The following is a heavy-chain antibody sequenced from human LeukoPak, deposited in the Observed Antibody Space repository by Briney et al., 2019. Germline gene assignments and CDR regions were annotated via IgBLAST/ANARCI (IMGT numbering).Heavy chain of an antibody. J-gene: IGHJ3*02. CDR2: INHSGST. CDR1: GGSFSGYY. D-gene: IGHD3-10*01. CDR3: ASISSGSYYNTFDI. Sequence: SETLSLTCAVYGGSFSGYYWSWIRQPPGKGLEWIGEINHSGSTNYNPSLKSRVTISVDTSKNQFSLKLSSVTAADTAVYYCASISSGSYYNTFDIWGQGTMVTVS. V-gene: IGHV4-34*01.